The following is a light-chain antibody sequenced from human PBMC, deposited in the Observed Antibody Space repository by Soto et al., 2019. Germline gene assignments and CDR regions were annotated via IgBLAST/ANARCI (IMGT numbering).Light chain of an antibody. Sequence: QSALTQPASVSGSPGQSITISCTGNSSDVGGYNYVSWYQQHPGKAPKLMIYDVSNRPSGVSNRFSGSKSANTASLTISGLQAEDDADYYCSSYTISSTLLFGGGTKLTVL. CDR3: SSYTISSTLL. CDR2: DVS. V-gene: IGLV2-14*01. J-gene: IGLJ2*01. CDR1: SSDVGGYNY.